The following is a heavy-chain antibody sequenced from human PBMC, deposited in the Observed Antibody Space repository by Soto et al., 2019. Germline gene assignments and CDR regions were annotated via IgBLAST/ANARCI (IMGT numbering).Heavy chain of an antibody. CDR1: GFTFSSYW. Sequence: EVQLVESGGGLVQPGGSLRLSCAASGFTFSSYWMSWVRQAPGKGLEWVANIKQDGSEKYYVDSVKGRFTISRDNAKNSLYLQMNGLRAEDTAVYYCYTNDFWSGYSHFDYWGQGTLVTVSS. J-gene: IGHJ4*02. D-gene: IGHD3-3*01. V-gene: IGHV3-7*01. CDR3: YTNDFWSGYSHFDY. CDR2: IKQDGSEK.